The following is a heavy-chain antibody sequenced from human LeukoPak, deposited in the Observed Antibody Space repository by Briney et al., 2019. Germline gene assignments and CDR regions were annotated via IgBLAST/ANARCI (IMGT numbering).Heavy chain of an antibody. J-gene: IGHJ5*02. CDR2: IYYSGST. Sequence: PSETLSLTCTVSGGSISSSSYYWGWIRQPPGKGLEWIGSIYYSGSTYYNPSLKSRVTISVDTSKNQFSLKLSSVTAADTAVYYCAREGRLLWFGELSPRWFDPWGQGTLVTVSS. V-gene: IGHV4-39*07. D-gene: IGHD3-10*01. CDR3: AREGRLLWFGELSPRWFDP. CDR1: GGSISSSSYY.